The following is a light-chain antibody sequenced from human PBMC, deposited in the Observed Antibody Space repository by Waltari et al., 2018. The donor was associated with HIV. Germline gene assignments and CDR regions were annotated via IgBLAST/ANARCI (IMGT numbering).Light chain of an antibody. CDR1: TSNIGSNR. V-gene: IGLV1-44*01. CDR2: NTN. Sequence: QSVLTQPPSASGTPGQRITISCSGSTSNIGSNRVNWYQQLPGTAPTVLIYNTNRRPSVVPDRFSGSKSGTSAYLAISGLQSEDEADYYCAAWDDNVNGGGVVFGGGTKLTVL. J-gene: IGLJ2*01. CDR3: AAWDDNVNGGGVV.